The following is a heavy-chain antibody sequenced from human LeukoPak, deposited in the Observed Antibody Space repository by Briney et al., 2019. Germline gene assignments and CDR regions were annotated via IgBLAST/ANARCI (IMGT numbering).Heavy chain of an antibody. CDR1: GFTFSSYS. V-gene: IGHV3-23*01. J-gene: IGHJ4*02. D-gene: IGHD6-13*01. CDR3: AKDSSSSWTLDY. CDR2: ITGSGTAT. Sequence: PGGSLRLSCAASGFTFSSYSMNWVRQAPGKGLEWVSAITGSGTATFYAASVEAHFTISRDNSKNTVYLQMNSLRVEDTAIYYCAKDSSSSWTLDYWGQGTLVTVSS.